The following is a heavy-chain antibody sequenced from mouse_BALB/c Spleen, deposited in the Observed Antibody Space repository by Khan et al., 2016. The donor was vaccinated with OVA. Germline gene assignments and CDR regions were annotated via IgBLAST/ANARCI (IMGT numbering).Heavy chain of an antibody. J-gene: IGHJ4*01. V-gene: IGHV1S41*01. CDR2: IAPGSGST. CDR1: GYTFTSYW. Sequence: DLVKPGASVKLSCKASGYTFTSYWINWIKQRPGQGLEWIGRIAPGSGSTYYNEMFKGKATLTVDTSSSTAYIQLRSLSSEDSAVYFCTRENYYGRTGYAMDYWGQGTSFTVSS. CDR3: TRENYYGRTGYAMDY. D-gene: IGHD1-1*01.